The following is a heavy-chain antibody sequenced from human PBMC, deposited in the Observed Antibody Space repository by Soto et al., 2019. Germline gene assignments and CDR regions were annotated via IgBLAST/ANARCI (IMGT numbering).Heavy chain of an antibody. J-gene: IGHJ4*02. CDR3: AGKPNALSYFDY. V-gene: IGHV4-31*03. CDR2: IHHAGPT. Sequence: SETLSLTCTVSGGSVRSGDHYWSWIRQLPGEGLEWIAYIHHAGPTYYNPSLQSRITISVDTSQNQFSLKLNSVTAADTAVYFCAGKPNALSYFDYWGQGALVTVSS. CDR1: GGSVRSGDHY. D-gene: IGHD2-8*01.